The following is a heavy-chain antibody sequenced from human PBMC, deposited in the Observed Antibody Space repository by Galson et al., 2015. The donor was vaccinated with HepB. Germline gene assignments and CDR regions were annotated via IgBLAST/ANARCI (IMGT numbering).Heavy chain of an antibody. CDR3: ARDPYNWNYVDY. D-gene: IGHD1-20*01. J-gene: IGHJ4*02. CDR1: GFTFSSYW. V-gene: IGHV3-74*01. CDR2: INSDGSST. Sequence: SLRLSCAASGFTFSSYWMHWVRQAPGKGLVWVSRINSDGSSTSYADSVKGRFTISRDNAKNTLYLQMNSLRAEDTAVYYCARDPYNWNYVDYWGQGTLVTVSS.